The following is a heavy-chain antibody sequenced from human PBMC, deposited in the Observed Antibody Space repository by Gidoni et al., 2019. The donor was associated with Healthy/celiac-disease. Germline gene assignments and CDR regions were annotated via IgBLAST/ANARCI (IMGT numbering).Heavy chain of an antibody. D-gene: IGHD3-3*01. CDR1: GGTFSSYA. CDR2: IIPIFGTA. V-gene: IGHV1-69*06. J-gene: IGHJ5*02. CDR3: AREIGDFWRAGVYNWFDP. Sequence: QVQLVQSGAEVKKPGSSVKVSCKASGGTFSSYAISWVRQAPGQGLEWMGGIIPIFGTANYAQKFQGRVTITADKSTSTAYMELSSLRSEDTAVYYCAREIGDFWRAGVYNWFDPWGQGTLVTVSS.